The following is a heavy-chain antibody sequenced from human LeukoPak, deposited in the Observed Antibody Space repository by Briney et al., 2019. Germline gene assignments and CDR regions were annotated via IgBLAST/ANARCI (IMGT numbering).Heavy chain of an antibody. Sequence: SETLSLTCTVSGVSISSSNSYWGWSRQPRGKVLEWIGSIYYSGNTYYNASVKSRVTISIDSSKNQFSLMLSSVTAADTAVYYCARQTGSGLFTLPGGQGTLVTVSS. CDR1: GVSISSSNSY. D-gene: IGHD3/OR15-3a*01. V-gene: IGHV4-39*01. J-gene: IGHJ4*02. CDR3: ARQTGSGLFTLP. CDR2: IYYSGNT.